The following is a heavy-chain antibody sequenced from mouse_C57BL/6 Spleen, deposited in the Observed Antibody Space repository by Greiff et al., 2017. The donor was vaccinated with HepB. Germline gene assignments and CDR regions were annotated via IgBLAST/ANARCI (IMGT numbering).Heavy chain of an antibody. V-gene: IGHV1-50*01. D-gene: IGHD3-3*01. Sequence: QVQLQQPGAELVKPGASVKLSCKASGYTFTSYWMQWVKQRPGQGLEWIGEIDPSDSYTNYNQKFKGKATLTVDTSSSTAYMQLSSLTSEDSAVYYGARGGDSPAYWGQGTLVTVSA. J-gene: IGHJ3*01. CDR2: IDPSDSYT. CDR3: ARGGDSPAY. CDR1: GYTFTSYW.